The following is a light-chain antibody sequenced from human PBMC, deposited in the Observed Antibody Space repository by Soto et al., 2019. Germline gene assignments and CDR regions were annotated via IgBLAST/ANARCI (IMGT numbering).Light chain of an antibody. CDR1: QTISSW. J-gene: IGKJ1*01. Sequence: DIQMTQSPSTLSGSVGDRVTITCRASQTISSWLAWYQQKPGKAPKLLIDKASTLKSGVPSRFSGSGSGTEFTLTISSLQPDDFATYYCQHYHSYSEAFGQGPKVELK. CDR2: KAS. V-gene: IGKV1-5*03. CDR3: QHYHSYSEA.